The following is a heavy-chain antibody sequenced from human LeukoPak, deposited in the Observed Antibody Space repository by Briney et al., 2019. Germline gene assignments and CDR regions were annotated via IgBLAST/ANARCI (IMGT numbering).Heavy chain of an antibody. V-gene: IGHV4-59*01. CDR1: GGSISSYY. CDR2: IHYSGNT. J-gene: IGHJ4*02. Sequence: SETLSLTCTVSGGSISSYYWSWIRQPPGKGLEWIGDIHYSGNTKYNPSLRSRVTISVDTSKNQFSLKLNSVTVADTAVYYCARDRPPGLTASWGQGILVTVSS. CDR3: ARDRPPGLTAS. D-gene: IGHD1-14*01.